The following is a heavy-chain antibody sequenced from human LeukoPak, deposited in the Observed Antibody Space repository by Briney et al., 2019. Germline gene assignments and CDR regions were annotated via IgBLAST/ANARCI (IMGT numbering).Heavy chain of an antibody. Sequence: GGSLRLSCAASGFTFSIYSMNWVRQAPGKGLEWVSSISSSSSYIYYADSVKGRFTISRDNAKNSLYLQMNSLRAEDTAVYYCARGLGPDDAFDIWGQGTMVTVSS. CDR2: ISSSSSYI. J-gene: IGHJ3*02. CDR3: ARGLGPDDAFDI. D-gene: IGHD5-12*01. V-gene: IGHV3-21*01. CDR1: GFTFSIYS.